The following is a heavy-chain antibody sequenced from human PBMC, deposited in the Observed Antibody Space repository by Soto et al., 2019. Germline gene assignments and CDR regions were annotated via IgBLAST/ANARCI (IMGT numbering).Heavy chain of an antibody. Sequence: QVQLQESGPGLVKPSQTLSLTCTVSGGSISSGDYYWSWIRQPPGKGLEWIGYIYYSGSIYYNPSLKSRVTISVDTSKNQFSLKLSSVTAADTAVYYCARAPYYGGNSGGFDPWGQGTLVTVSS. CDR3: ARAPYYGGNSGGFDP. J-gene: IGHJ5*02. V-gene: IGHV4-30-4*01. CDR2: IYYSGSI. D-gene: IGHD4-17*01. CDR1: GGSISSGDYY.